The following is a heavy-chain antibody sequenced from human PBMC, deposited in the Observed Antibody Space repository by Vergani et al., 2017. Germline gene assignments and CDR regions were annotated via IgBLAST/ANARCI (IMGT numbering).Heavy chain of an antibody. V-gene: IGHV4-34*01. CDR1: GGSFSGYF. CDR3: ASTTGHCSRAGSHKTYYYCFYMDV. D-gene: IGHD2-15*01. J-gene: IGHJ6*03. CDR2: INHSGST. Sequence: QVQLQQWGAGLLKPSETLSLTCAVYGGSFSGYFWSWIRQPPGKGLEWVGDINHSGSTNYNPSLESRVTISADTSKNQFSLKLSSVTAADTAIYYCASTTGHCSRAGSHKTYYYCFYMDVWGKGTTVTVSS.